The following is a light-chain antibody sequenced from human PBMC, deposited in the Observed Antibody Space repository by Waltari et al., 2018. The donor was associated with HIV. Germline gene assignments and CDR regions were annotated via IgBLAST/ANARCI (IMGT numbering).Light chain of an antibody. Sequence: QSALTQPASVSGSPGQSITISCTGTSSDVGGYNYVSWYQQHPGKAPQLMIYEVSNRPSGVSNRFSGSKSGTTASLTISGLQAEDEADYYCSSYTSSSTLDVVFGGGTKLTVL. CDR2: EVS. CDR1: SSDVGGYNY. CDR3: SSYTSSSTLDVV. J-gene: IGLJ2*01. V-gene: IGLV2-14*01.